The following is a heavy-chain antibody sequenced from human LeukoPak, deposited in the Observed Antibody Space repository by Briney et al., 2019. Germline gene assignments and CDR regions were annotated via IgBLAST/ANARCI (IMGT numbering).Heavy chain of an antibody. J-gene: IGHJ1*01. CDR2: IYHSGST. V-gene: IGHV4-30-2*01. CDR1: GFTFSSYA. CDR3: AIIVAVAGGAEYFQH. Sequence: LRLSCAASGFTFSSYAMSWIRQPPGKGLEWIGYIYHSGSTYYNPSLKSRVTISVDRSKNQFSLKLSSVTAADTAVYYCAIIVAVAGGAEYFQHWGQGTLVTVSS. D-gene: IGHD6-19*01.